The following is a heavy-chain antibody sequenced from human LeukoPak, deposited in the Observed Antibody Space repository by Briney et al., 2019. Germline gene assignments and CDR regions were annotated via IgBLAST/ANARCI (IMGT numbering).Heavy chain of an antibody. V-gene: IGHV3-23*01. J-gene: IGHJ3*02. Sequence: GGSPRLSCAASGFTFSSYAMSWVRQAPGKGLEWVSAISGSGGSTYYVDSVKGRFTISRDNSKNTLYLQMNSLRAEDTAVYYCAARNYYDSHAFDIWGQGTMVTVSS. CDR1: GFTFSSYA. CDR3: AARNYYDSHAFDI. CDR2: ISGSGGST. D-gene: IGHD3-22*01.